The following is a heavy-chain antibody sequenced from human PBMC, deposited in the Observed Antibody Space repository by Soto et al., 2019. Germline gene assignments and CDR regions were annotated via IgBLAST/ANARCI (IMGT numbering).Heavy chain of an antibody. CDR3: TTVSGLTIFGVAWDY. J-gene: IGHJ4*02. Sequence: GGSLRLSCAASGFTFSNAWMSWVRQAPGKGLEWVGRIKSKTDGGTTDYAAPVKGRFTISRDDSKNTLYLQMNSLKTEDTAVYYCTTVSGLTIFGVAWDYWCQGTLVTVSS. CDR2: IKSKTDGGTT. V-gene: IGHV3-15*01. CDR1: GFTFSNAW. D-gene: IGHD3-3*01.